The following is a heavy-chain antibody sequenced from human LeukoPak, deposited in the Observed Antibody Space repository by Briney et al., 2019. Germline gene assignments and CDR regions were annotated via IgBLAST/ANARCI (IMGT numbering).Heavy chain of an antibody. CDR3: ARASGKGWFDP. J-gene: IGHJ5*02. CDR1: GGSISSYY. Sequence: TSETLSLTCTVSGGSISSYYWSWIRQPPGKGLEWIGYIYYSGSTNYNPSLKSRVTISVDTSKNQFSLKLSSVTAADTAVYYCARASGKGWFDPWGQGTLVTVSS. V-gene: IGHV4-59*08. CDR2: IYYSGST. D-gene: IGHD3-10*01.